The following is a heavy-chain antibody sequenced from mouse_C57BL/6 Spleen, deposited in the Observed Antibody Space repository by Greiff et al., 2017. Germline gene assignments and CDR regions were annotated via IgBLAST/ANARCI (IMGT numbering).Heavy chain of an antibody. Sequence: DVQLQESGGGLVKPGGSLKLSCAASGFTFSDYGMHWVRQAPEKGLEWVAYISSGSSTIYYADTVKGRYTISRDNAKNTLFLQMTRLRSEDTAMYYCARGYAMDYWGQGTSVTVSS. CDR3: ARGYAMDY. CDR1: GFTFSDYG. J-gene: IGHJ4*01. CDR2: ISSGSSTI. V-gene: IGHV5-17*01.